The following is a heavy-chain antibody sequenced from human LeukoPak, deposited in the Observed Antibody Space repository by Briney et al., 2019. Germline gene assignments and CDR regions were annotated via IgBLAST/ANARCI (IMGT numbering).Heavy chain of an antibody. J-gene: IGHJ1*01. V-gene: IGHV3-11*01. CDR2: ISSSGSTI. CDR1: GFTFSDYY. D-gene: IGHD3-16*01. Sequence: GGSLRLSCAASGFTFSDYYMGWIRQAPGKGLEWVSYISSSGSTIYYADSVKGRFTISRDNAKNSLYLQMNSLRAEGTAVYYCARLMGSAGSPYFQHWGQGTLVTVSS. CDR3: ARLMGSAGSPYFQH.